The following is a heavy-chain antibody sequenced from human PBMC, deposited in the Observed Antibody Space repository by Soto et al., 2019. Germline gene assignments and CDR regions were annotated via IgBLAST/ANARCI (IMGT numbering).Heavy chain of an antibody. J-gene: IGHJ6*02. CDR2: IYYRGTT. V-gene: IGHV4-61*01. D-gene: IGHD3-22*01. CDR1: GGLVSSDTYY. CDR3: SRERWDSSGRYGMDV. Sequence: DTLSLTCTVSGGLVSSDTYYWSWIRQPPGKGLEWIGYIYYRGTTNYNPSLKSRLTISLDTSKNQFSLKLMSVTAADTAVYYCSRERWDSSGRYGMDVWGQGTTVTVSS.